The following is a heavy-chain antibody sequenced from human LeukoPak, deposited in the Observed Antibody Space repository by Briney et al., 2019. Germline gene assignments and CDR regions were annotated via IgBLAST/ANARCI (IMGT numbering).Heavy chain of an antibody. D-gene: IGHD1-26*01. CDR3: ARLSGTYFVDY. J-gene: IGHJ4*02. Sequence: GGSLRLSCAASGFTFSDHYMDWVRQAPGKGLEWVGRSRNKAKSYTTEYAASVKGRFTISRDVSKNSLYLQMNSLKTEDTAAYYCARLSGTYFVDYWGQGTLVTVSS. V-gene: IGHV3-72*01. CDR2: SRNKAKSYTT. CDR1: GFTFSDHY.